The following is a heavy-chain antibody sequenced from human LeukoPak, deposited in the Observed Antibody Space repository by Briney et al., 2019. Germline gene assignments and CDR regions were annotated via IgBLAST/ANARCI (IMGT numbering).Heavy chain of an antibody. D-gene: IGHD3-16*01. CDR1: GGSISSGGYY. CDR2: IYYSGST. J-gene: IGHJ4*02. Sequence: PSETLSLTCTVSGGSISSGGYYWRWIRQHPGEGLEWIVYIYYSGSTYYNPSLKSRVTISVDTSKNQFSLKLSSVTAADTAVYYCARDRKHSYVYFDYWGQGTLVTVSS. CDR3: ARDRKHSYVYFDY. V-gene: IGHV4-31*03.